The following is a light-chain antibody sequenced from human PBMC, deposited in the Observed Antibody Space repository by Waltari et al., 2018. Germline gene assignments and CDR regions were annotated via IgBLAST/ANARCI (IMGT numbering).Light chain of an antibody. CDR3: AVWDDSLNGWV. CDR2: INN. J-gene: IGLJ3*02. V-gene: IGLV1-44*01. Sequence: QSVVTQPPSASGTPGQRVTISCSGSSSNIGSNSVNWYQQLPGTAPKLLIFINNKRPSGVPDRISGSKSGTSASLAISGLQSEDEANYYCAVWDDSLNGWV. CDR1: SSNIGSNS.